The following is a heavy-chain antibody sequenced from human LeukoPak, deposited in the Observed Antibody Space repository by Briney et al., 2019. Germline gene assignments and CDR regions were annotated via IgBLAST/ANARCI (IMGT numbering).Heavy chain of an antibody. CDR3: ARHPISPTTYVDY. Sequence: SETLSLTCTVSGGSISSGGYYWSWIRQHPGKGLEWIGSIYYSGSTYYNPSLKSRVTISVDTSKNQFSLKLSSVTAADTAVYYCARHPISPTTYVDYWGQGTLVTVSS. D-gene: IGHD2/OR15-2a*01. V-gene: IGHV4-39*01. CDR2: IYYSGST. J-gene: IGHJ4*02. CDR1: GGSISSGGYY.